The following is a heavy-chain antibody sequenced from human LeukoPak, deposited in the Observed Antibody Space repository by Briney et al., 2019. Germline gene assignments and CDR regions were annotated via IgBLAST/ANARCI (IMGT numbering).Heavy chain of an antibody. Sequence: PGGSLRLSCAASGFTFSGSAMHWVRQASGKGLEWVSAISGSGGSTYYADSVKGRFTISRDNSKNTLYLQMNSLRAEDTAVYYCAKVITMIVVVIGVDIWGQGTMVTVSS. J-gene: IGHJ3*02. CDR2: ISGSGGST. V-gene: IGHV3-23*01. CDR1: GFTFSGSA. D-gene: IGHD3-22*01. CDR3: AKVITMIVVVIGVDI.